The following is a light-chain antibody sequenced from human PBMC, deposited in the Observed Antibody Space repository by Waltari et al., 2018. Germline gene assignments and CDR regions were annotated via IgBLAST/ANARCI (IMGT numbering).Light chain of an antibody. CDR2: ADS. Sequence: SFDLTQPLSVSVSLGQTARITCGGNNIGSKNVHWYLQRPGLAPALVIYADSNRPSGTPERFSGSNSGNTATLTISRVQADDGADYYCQVWDGSTVVFGGGTKLTVV. V-gene: IGLV3-9*01. CDR3: QVWDGSTVV. J-gene: IGLJ2*01. CDR1: NIGSKN.